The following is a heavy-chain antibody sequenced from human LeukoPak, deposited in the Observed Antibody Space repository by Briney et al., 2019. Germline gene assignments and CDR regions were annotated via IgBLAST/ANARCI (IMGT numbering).Heavy chain of an antibody. D-gene: IGHD3-10*01. CDR2: ISWDGGST. V-gene: IGHV3-43D*03. CDR1: GFTFDDYA. CDR3: ARDLYPGY. Sequence: GGSLRLSCAASGFTFDDYAMHWVRQAPGKGLEWVSLISWDGGSTYYTDSVKGRFTISRDNAKNSLYLQMNSLRVEDTAVYYCARDLYPGYWGQGTLVIVSS. J-gene: IGHJ4*02.